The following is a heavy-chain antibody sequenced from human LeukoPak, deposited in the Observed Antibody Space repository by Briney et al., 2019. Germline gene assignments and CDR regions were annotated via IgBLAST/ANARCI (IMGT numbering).Heavy chain of an antibody. CDR1: GGSISGGGYS. Sequence: PSETLSLTCAVSGGSISGGGYSWSWIRQPPGKGLEWIGYIFYSGTTYYNPSLKSRITISVDTSKNQFSLKLSSVTAADTAVYYCARDRYYYDSSARYFDYWGQGTLVTVSS. CDR2: IFYSGTT. CDR3: ARDRYYYDSSARYFDY. V-gene: IGHV4-30-4*07. J-gene: IGHJ4*02. D-gene: IGHD3-22*01.